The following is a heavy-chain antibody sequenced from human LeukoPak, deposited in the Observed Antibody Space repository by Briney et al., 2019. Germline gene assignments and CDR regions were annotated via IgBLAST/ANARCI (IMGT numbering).Heavy chain of an antibody. J-gene: IGHJ4*02. V-gene: IGHV4-59*08. CDR3: ASPIHYDILTGQVVDY. CDR1: GASISSHY. D-gene: IGHD3-9*01. CDR2: MYYSGST. Sequence: KTSETLSLTCTVSGASISSHYWSWIRQPPGKGLEWIGYMYYSGSTNYNPSLRSRVTISLDTSKSQFSLKLSSVTAADTAVYYCASPIHYDILTGQVVDYWGQGTLVTVSS.